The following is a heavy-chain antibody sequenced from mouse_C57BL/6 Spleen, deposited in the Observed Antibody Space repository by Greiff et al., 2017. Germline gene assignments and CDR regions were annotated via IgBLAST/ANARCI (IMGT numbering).Heavy chain of an antibody. CDR2: IDPSDSYT. CDR3: ARAYYGSGYFDV. V-gene: IGHV1-59*01. D-gene: IGHD1-1*01. J-gene: IGHJ1*03. Sequence: QVQLKQPGAELVRPGTSVKLSCKASGYTFTSYWMHWVKQRPGQGLEWIGVIDPSDSYTNYNQKFKGKATLTVDTSSSTAYMQLSSLTSEDSAVYYCARAYYGSGYFDVWGTGTTVTVSS. CDR1: GYTFTSYW.